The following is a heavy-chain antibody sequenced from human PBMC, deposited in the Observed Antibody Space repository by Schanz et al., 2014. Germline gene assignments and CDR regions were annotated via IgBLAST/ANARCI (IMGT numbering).Heavy chain of an antibody. CDR2: LSFDSRHI. D-gene: IGHD3-10*01. CDR1: GFSFDSYN. CDR3: AKDQLANYRGSGYNWFDP. J-gene: IGHJ5*02. V-gene: IGHV3-21*01. Sequence: EVQLVESGGGLVKPGGSLRLSCTASGFSFDSYNMNWVRQSPGKGLEWVAFLSFDSRHIYYADSVKGRFTISRDNSKNTLYLQMNSLRAEDTAVYYCAKDQLANYRGSGYNWFDPWGQGTLVTVSS.